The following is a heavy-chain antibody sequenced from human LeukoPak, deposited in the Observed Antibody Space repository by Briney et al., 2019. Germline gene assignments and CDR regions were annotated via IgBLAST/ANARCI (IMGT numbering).Heavy chain of an antibody. J-gene: IGHJ4*02. CDR1: GFTFSSYW. Sequence: PGGSLRLSCAASGFTFSSYWMHWVRHAPGKGLVWVSRINSDGSSTSYADSVKGRFTISRDNAKNTLYLQMNTLRAEDTPVYYCARERVAVAELFCWGQGTLVSVSS. CDR2: INSDGSST. D-gene: IGHD6-19*01. CDR3: ARERVAVAELFC. V-gene: IGHV3-74*01.